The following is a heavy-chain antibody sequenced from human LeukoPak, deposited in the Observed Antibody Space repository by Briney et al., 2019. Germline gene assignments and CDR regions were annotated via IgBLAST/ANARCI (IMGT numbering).Heavy chain of an antibody. D-gene: IGHD3-10*01. CDR2: IYYGGSI. CDR3: ARGKDYYDSGSNYHFDY. V-gene: IGHV4-59*08. J-gene: IGHJ4*02. CDR1: GASISSDY. Sequence: PSETLSHPCTVSGASISSDYGSWVRQSPGKGLEWIAYIYYGGSIKYNPSLTSRVTISVDTSTNRFSLKLSSVTAADTAMYYCARGKDYYDSGSNYHFDYWGQGTLVTVSS.